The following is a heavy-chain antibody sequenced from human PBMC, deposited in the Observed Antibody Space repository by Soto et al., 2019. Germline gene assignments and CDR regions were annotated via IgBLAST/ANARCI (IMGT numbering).Heavy chain of an antibody. CDR1: GFTFTSYH. Sequence: ASVKVSCKTSGFTFTSYHYSCVRQATGQGSEWLAWVHPYEGTTKDAQQFRDRLTVTTDTSAATVFMELTRLTSDDTAVYCCAREYYSTTTWIDYWGQGTLVTVS. V-gene: IGHV1-18*04. CDR2: VHPYEGTT. J-gene: IGHJ4*02. D-gene: IGHD2-15*01. CDR3: AREYYSTTTWIDY.